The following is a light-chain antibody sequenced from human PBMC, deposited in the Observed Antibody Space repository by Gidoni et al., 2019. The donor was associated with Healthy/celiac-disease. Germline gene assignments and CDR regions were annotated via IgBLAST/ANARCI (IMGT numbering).Light chain of an antibody. V-gene: IGKV1-6*01. CDR3: LQDYDYPRT. CDR2: AAS. Sequence: AIQMAQSPSSLSASVGDRVTITCRASQGIRYDLGWYQQKPGKAPKLLFYAASGLQSGVPSRFSGSGSGTDFTLTISSLQPEDFATSYCLQDYDYPRTFGQGTKVEIK. J-gene: IGKJ1*01. CDR1: QGIRYD.